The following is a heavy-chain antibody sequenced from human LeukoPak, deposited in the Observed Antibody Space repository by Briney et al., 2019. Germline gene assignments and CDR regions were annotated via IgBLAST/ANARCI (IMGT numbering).Heavy chain of an antibody. J-gene: IGHJ4*02. Sequence: PSETLSLTCAVSGGSISSGGYSWSWIRQPPGKGLEWIGYIYHSGSTYYNPSLKSRVTISVDRSKNQFSLKLSSVTAADTAAYYCARGGHDYGDPTLDYWGQGTLVTVSS. V-gene: IGHV4-30-2*01. CDR1: GGSISSGGYS. CDR3: ARGGHDYGDPTLDY. CDR2: IYHSGST. D-gene: IGHD4-17*01.